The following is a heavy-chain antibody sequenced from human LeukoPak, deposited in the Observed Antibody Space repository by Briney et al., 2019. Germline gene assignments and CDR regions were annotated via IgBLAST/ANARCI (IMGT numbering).Heavy chain of an antibody. CDR2: ISGSGSST. J-gene: IGHJ4*02. V-gene: IGHV3-23*01. D-gene: IGHD6-13*01. CDR3: AKGVARQQLRYYFDY. CDR1: GFTFSSYA. Sequence: GGSLRLSCAASGFTFSSYAMSWVRQAPGKGLEWVSAISGSGSSTYYADSVKGRFTISRDNSKNTLYLQMNSLRAEDTAVYYCAKGVARQQLRYYFDYWGQGTLVTVSS.